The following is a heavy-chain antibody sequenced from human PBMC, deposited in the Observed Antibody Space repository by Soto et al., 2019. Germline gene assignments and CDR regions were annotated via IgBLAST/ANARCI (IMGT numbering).Heavy chain of an antibody. D-gene: IGHD3-9*01. CDR1: GDSLSSGGHY. Sequence: LSLPCXVSGDSLSSGGHYWSWIRQHPGKGLEWIGHIYDSVNTYYSPSLRSRVTISADMSKNQFSLNLRSVTAADTAVYYCARVEHRGYFAILTEYWGQGTLVTVSS. CDR2: IYDSVNT. CDR3: ARVEHRGYFAILTEY. J-gene: IGHJ4*02. V-gene: IGHV4-31*03.